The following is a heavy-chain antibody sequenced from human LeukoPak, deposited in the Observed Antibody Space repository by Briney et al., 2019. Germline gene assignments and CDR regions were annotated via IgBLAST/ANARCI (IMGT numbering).Heavy chain of an antibody. J-gene: IGHJ4*02. D-gene: IGHD6-25*01. CDR1: GFTFSSYA. Sequence: PGGSLRLSCAASGFTFSSYAMHWVRQAPGKGLEWVAVISYDGSNKYYADSVKGRFTISRDNSKNTLYLQMNSLRAEDTAVYYCARAEQRSFWGQGTLVTVSS. V-gene: IGHV3-30-3*01. CDR3: ARAEQRSF. CDR2: ISYDGSNK.